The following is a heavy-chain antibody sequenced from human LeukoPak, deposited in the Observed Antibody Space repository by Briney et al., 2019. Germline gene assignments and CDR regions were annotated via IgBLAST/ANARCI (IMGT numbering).Heavy chain of an antibody. J-gene: IGHJ6*03. CDR3: AKDAYGGATFFYYMDV. CDR1: GFTFDDYA. D-gene: IGHD2/OR15-2a*01. V-gene: IGHV3-9*01. CDR2: ISWNSGNI. Sequence: PGRSLRLSCAGSGFTFDDYAMHWVRQTPGQGLERVSGISWNSGNIAYADFVGGRFTISRDNAKNSLSLQMNSLSDEDTAVYYCAKDAYGGATFFYYMDVWGKGTTVTVSS.